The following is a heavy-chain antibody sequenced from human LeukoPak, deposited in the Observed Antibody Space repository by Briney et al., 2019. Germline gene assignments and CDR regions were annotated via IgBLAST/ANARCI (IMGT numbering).Heavy chain of an antibody. CDR1: GGSISSYY. D-gene: IGHD6-13*01. CDR2: IYTSGST. CDR3: ARDGSSWYYYYGMDV. V-gene: IGHV4-4*07. Sequence: SETLSLTCTISGGSISSYYWSWIRQPAGKGLEWIGRIYTSGSTNYNPSLKSRVTMSVDTSKNQFSLKLSSVTAADTAVYYCARDGSSWYYYYGMDVWGQGTTVTVSS. J-gene: IGHJ6*02.